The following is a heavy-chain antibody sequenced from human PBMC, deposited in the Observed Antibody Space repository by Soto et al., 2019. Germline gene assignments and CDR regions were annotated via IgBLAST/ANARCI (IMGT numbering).Heavy chain of an antibody. CDR2: IWYDGSNK. CDR3: ARGSKRGLWFGENDYYYYMDV. J-gene: IGHJ6*03. CDR1: GFTFSSYG. D-gene: IGHD3-10*01. V-gene: IGHV3-33*01. Sequence: GGSLRLSCAASGFTFSSYGMHWVRQAPGKGLEWVAVIWYDGSNKYYADSVKGRFTISRDNSKNTLYLQMNSLRAEDTAVYYCARGSKRGLWFGENDYYYYMDVWGKGTTVTVSS.